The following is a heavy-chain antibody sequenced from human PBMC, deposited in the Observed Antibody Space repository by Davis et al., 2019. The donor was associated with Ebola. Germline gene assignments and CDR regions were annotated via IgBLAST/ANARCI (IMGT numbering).Heavy chain of an antibody. J-gene: IGHJ6*04. D-gene: IGHD2-2*01. CDR2: ISSSSSYI. V-gene: IGHV3-21*01. CDR3: ARGQDQDYYYYYGMDV. Sequence: GSLRLSCAASGFTFSSYSMNWVRQAPGKGLEWVSSISSSSSYIYYADSVKGRFTISRDNAKNSLYLQMNSLRAEDTAVYYCARGQDQDYYYYYGMDVWGKGTTVTVSS. CDR1: GFTFSSYS.